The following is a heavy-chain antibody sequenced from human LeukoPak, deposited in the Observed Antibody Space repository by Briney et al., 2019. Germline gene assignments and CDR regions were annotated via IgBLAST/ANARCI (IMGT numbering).Heavy chain of an antibody. Sequence: GSLRLSCAASGFTVSSNYMSWVRQAPGKGLEWVSVIYSCGSTYYADSVKGRFTISRDNSKNTLYLQMNSLRAEDTAVYYCARDASFTIFGVVIYYYYYGMDVWGQGTTVTVSS. J-gene: IGHJ6*02. V-gene: IGHV3-66*03. D-gene: IGHD3-3*01. CDR2: IYSCGST. CDR1: GFTVSSNY. CDR3: ARDASFTIFGVVIYYYYYGMDV.